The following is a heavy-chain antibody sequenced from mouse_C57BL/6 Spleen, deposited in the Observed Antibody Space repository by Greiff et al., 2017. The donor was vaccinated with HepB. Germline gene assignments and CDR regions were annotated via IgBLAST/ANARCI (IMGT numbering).Heavy chain of an antibody. CDR3: ARGATSDGFDY. CDR2: INPYNGGT. J-gene: IGHJ2*01. V-gene: IGHV1-19*01. Sequence: VQLQQSGPVLVKPGASVKMSCKASGYTFTDYYMNWVKQSHGKSLEWIGVINPYNGGTSYNQKFKGKATLTVDKSSSTAYMELNSLTSEDSAVYYCARGATSDGFDYWGQGTTLTVSS. CDR1: GYTFTDYY.